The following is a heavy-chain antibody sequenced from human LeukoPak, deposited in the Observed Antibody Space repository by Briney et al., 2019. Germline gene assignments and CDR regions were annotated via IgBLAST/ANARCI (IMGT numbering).Heavy chain of an antibody. D-gene: IGHD3-16*01. J-gene: IGHJ4*02. Sequence: QSGGSLRLSCVASGFILSKYGMHWVRQAPGKGLEWVSFIRYDGTNKYYADSVKGRFTISKDNSKNTLYLQMNGLRVEDTTVYYCAKDSHLGGPGYFDYWGPGTLVTVSS. CDR1: GFILSKYG. V-gene: IGHV3-30*02. CDR3: AKDSHLGGPGYFDY. CDR2: IRYDGTNK.